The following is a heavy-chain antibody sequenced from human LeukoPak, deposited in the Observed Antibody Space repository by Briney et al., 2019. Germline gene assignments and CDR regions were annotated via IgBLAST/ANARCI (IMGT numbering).Heavy chain of an antibody. Sequence: PGGSLRLSCAASGFTFSSYAMHWVRQAPGKGLEWVAVISYDGSNKYYADSVKGRFTISRDNSKNTLYLQMNSLRAEDTAVYYCAKDAHVYYYDSSGYSLWGQGTLVTVSS. J-gene: IGHJ4*02. CDR2: ISYDGSNK. D-gene: IGHD3-22*01. V-gene: IGHV3-30*04. CDR1: GFTFSSYA. CDR3: AKDAHVYYYDSSGYSL.